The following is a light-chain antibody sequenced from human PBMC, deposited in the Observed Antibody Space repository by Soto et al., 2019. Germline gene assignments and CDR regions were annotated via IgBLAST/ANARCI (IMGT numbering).Light chain of an antibody. J-gene: IGLJ3*02. CDR2: SDT. V-gene: IGLV1-40*01. CDR3: QSYDSSLSGVV. CDR1: SSDIGAGYA. Sequence: QSVLTQPPSVSGAPGQRVTISCTGSSSDIGAGYAVHWYQQLPGTAPKLLIFSDTNRPSGVPDRFSGSKSGTSASLAITGLQAEDEADYYCQSYDSSLSGVVFGEGTKLTLL.